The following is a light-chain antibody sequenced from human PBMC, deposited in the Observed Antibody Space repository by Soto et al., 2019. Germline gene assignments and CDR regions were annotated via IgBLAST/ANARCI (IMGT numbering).Light chain of an antibody. J-gene: IGKJ3*01. CDR1: QGISSY. V-gene: IGKV1-8*01. CDR3: QQDYSYPRFT. CDR2: AAS. Sequence: AIRMTQSPSSFSASTGDRVTITCRASQGISSYLAWYQQKPGKAPKLLIYAASTLQSGVPSRFSGSGSGPDFTLTISCLQSEDFLPYYCQQDYSYPRFTFGPGTKVDIK.